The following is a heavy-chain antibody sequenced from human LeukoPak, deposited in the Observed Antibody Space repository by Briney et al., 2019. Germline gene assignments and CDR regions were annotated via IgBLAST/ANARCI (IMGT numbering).Heavy chain of an antibody. CDR3: ARVRTTVTYYFDY. J-gene: IGHJ4*02. D-gene: IGHD4-17*01. CDR1: EFTFSTYW. V-gene: IGHV3-7*01. Sequence: GGSLRLSCAASEFTFSTYWMSWVRKSPGKGLEGVANIKQDGIEKYYVDSVKGRFTISRDSAKNSLYLQMNSLRAEDTAVSYCARVRTTVTYYFDYWGQGTLVTVSS. CDR2: IKQDGIEK.